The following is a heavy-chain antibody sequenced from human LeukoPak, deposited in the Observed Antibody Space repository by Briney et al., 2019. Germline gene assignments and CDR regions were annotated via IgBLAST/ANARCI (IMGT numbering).Heavy chain of an antibody. D-gene: IGHD2-15*01. J-gene: IGHJ5*02. CDR2: INPSGGST. CDR3: ARERRYCSGGSCLWFDP. V-gene: IGHV1-46*01. Sequence: ASVKVSCKASGYTFTSYYMHWVRQAPGQGLEWMGIINPSGGSTSYAQKFQGRVTMTRDTSTSTVYMELSSLRSEDTAVYYCARERRYCSGGSCLWFDPWGQGTLVTVSS. CDR1: GYTFTSYY.